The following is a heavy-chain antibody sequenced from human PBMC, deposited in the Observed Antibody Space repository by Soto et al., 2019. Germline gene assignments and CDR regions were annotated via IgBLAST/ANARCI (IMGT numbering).Heavy chain of an antibody. CDR3: AAEMTVTPSGGV. Sequence: SVKDSCKASGFTFTSSAVQWLRQPRGQRLEWIGWIVVGSGNTNCAQKLQERVTITRDMSTSTAYMELSSLRSEDTAVYYCAAEMTVTPSGGVWGQGTTVTV. CDR2: IVVGSGNT. CDR1: GFTFTSSA. V-gene: IGHV1-58*01. D-gene: IGHD4-4*01. J-gene: IGHJ6*02.